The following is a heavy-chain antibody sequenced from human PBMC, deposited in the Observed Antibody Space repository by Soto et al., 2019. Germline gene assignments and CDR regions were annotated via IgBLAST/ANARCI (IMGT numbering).Heavy chain of an antibody. CDR2: MNTNNGRT. Sequence: ASVKVSCKASGYTFTNYDICWVRQASGQGLEWMGWMNTNNGRTGYAQKFQGRVTMTRDTSITTAYMELSSLRSEDTAVYYCARGTYCSGGNGSWREHDYWGQGTLVTVSS. CDR3: ARGTYCSGGNGSWREHDY. D-gene: IGHD2-15*01. J-gene: IGHJ4*02. CDR1: GYTFTNYD. V-gene: IGHV1-8*01.